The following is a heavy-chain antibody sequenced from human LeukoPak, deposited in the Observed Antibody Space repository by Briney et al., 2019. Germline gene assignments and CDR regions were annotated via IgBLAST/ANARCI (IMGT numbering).Heavy chain of an antibody. Sequence: SETLSLTCTVSGGSISSSSYYWSWIRQPAGKGLEWIGRIYTSGSTNYNPSLKSRVTMSVDTSKNQFSLKLSSVTAADTAVYYCARGGSSGWYLVYWGQGTLVTVSS. CDR1: GGSISSSSYY. J-gene: IGHJ4*02. CDR3: ARGGSSGWYLVY. CDR2: IYTSGST. V-gene: IGHV4-61*02. D-gene: IGHD6-19*01.